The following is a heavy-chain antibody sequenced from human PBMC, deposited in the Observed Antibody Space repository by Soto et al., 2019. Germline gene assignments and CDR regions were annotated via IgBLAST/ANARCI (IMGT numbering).Heavy chain of an antibody. D-gene: IGHD2-15*01. CDR2: IYSGGST. V-gene: IGHV3-66*01. CDR1: GFTVSSNY. J-gene: IGHJ3*02. Sequence: EGSLRLSCAASGFTVSSNYMSWVRQAPGKGLEWVSVIYSGGSTYYADSVKGRFTISRDNSKNTLYLQMNSLRAEDTAVYYCARDSSSTSVAATPSDAFDIWGQGTMVTVSS. CDR3: ARDSSSTSVAATPSDAFDI.